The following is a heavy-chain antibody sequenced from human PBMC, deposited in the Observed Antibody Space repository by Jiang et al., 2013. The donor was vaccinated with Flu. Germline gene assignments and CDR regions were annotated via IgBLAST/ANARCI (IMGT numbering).Heavy chain of an antibody. CDR1: GYTFTSYG. D-gene: IGHD1-26*01. V-gene: IGHV1-46*01. CDR3: ARSGSYPEFDY. J-gene: IGHJ4*02. CDR2: INPSGGST. Sequence: SGAEVKKPGASVKVSCKASGYTFTSYGISWVRQAPGQGLEWMGIINPSGGSTSYAQKFQGRVTMTRDTSTSTVYMELSSLRSEDTAVYYCARSGSYPEFDYWGQGTLVTVSS.